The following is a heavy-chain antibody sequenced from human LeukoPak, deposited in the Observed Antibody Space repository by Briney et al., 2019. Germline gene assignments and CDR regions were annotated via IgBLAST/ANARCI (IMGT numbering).Heavy chain of an antibody. CDR2: ISDSGTT. J-gene: IGHJ6*02. V-gene: IGHV4-39*01. CDR3: ARHGDRDNDYHRAIDV. D-gene: IGHD3-16*01. CDR1: GVSIGSDPYY. Sequence: PSETLSLTRTVSGVSIGSDPYYWAWLRQSPGKGLEWFVSISDSGTTYYHPSLNSRFTISAHTSKNHFSLKLSSVTAADTAVDYCARHGDRDNDYHRAIDVWGQGTTVTVSS.